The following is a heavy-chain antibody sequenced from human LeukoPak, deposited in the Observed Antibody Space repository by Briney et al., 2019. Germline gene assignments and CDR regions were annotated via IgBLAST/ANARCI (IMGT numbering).Heavy chain of an antibody. CDR2: ISWNSGSI. D-gene: IGHD3-3*01. CDR1: GFTFDDYA. V-gene: IGHV3-9*01. CDR3: ARAFEYYDFWSGYYTAYFDY. J-gene: IGHJ4*02. Sequence: GGSLRLSCAASGFTFDDYAMHWVRQAPGKGLEWVSGISWNSGSIVYADSVKGRFTISRDNAKNSLYLQMNSLRAEDTAVYYCARAFEYYDFWSGYYTAYFDYWGQGTLVTVSS.